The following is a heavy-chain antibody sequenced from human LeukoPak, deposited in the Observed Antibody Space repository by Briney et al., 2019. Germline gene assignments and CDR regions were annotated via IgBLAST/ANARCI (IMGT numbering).Heavy chain of an antibody. CDR1: GYTFTGYY. V-gene: IGHV1-2*02. CDR3: ARVGVRLVSFLDY. J-gene: IGHJ4*02. CDR2: INPNSGGT. Sequence: ASVKVSCKASGYTFTGYYMHWVRQAPGQGLEWMGWINPNSGGTNYAQKFQGRVTMTRDTSISTAYMELSRLRSDDTAVYYCARVGVRLVSFLDYWGQGTLVTVSS. D-gene: IGHD3-3*01.